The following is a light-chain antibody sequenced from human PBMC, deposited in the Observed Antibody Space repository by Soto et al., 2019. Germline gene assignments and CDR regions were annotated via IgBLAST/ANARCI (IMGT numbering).Light chain of an antibody. CDR2: GAS. CDR1: QSVSSN. CDR3: QHYINWRRP. V-gene: IGKV3-15*01. Sequence: EIVMTHSPATLSVSPWERATLSCRASQSVSSNLAWYQQKPGQAPRLLIYGASTRATGIPDRFSGSGSGTEFTLTISSLQSEDFAVYYCQHYINWRRPSAQGTKVDIK. J-gene: IGKJ1*01.